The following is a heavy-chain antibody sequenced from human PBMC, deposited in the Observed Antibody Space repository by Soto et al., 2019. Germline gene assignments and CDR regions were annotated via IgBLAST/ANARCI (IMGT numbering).Heavy chain of an antibody. CDR1: GYTFTSYG. V-gene: IGHV1-18*01. CDR2: ISAYNGNT. CDR3: ARALLFYYGSGSPKPDALDI. D-gene: IGHD3-10*01. J-gene: IGHJ3*02. Sequence: ASVKVSCKASGYTFTSYGISWVRQAPGQGLEWLGWISAYNGNTNYAQKLQGRVTMTTDTSTSTAYMELRSLRSDDTAVYYCARALLFYYGSGSPKPDALDIWGQGTMVTVSS.